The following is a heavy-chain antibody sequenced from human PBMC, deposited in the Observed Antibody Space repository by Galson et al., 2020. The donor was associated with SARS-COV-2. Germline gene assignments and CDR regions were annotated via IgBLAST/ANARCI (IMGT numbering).Heavy chain of an antibody. CDR3: VRVGYYDSSGYYFDY. V-gene: IGHV4-31*03. D-gene: IGHD3-22*01. CDR1: GGSINSGGYY. Sequence: SETLSLTCTVSGGSINSGGYYWTWIRQAPGKGLEWIGYSYYNGNTYYTPSLKSRVTISVDTSKNQFSLKLTSVTAADTAFYYCVRVGYYDSSGYYFDYWGQGTLVTVSS. J-gene: IGHJ4*02. CDR2: SYYNGNT.